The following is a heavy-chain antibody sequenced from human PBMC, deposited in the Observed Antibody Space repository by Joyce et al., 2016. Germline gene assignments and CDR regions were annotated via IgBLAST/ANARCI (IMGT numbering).Heavy chain of an antibody. CDR3: AREDDVAEAGSNWFDP. J-gene: IGHJ5*02. V-gene: IGHV1-69*01. CDR2: IIPIFGTT. Sequence: QVQLVQSGAEVKKPGSSVKVSCKTSGGTFSSYGINWVRQAPGQGPEWMGGIIPIFGTTNYAQKFQGRGTITADESTYTVYMELSSLTSEDTGVYFCAREDDVAEAGSNWFDPWGQGTLVTVSS. CDR1: GGTFSSYG. D-gene: IGHD6-19*01.